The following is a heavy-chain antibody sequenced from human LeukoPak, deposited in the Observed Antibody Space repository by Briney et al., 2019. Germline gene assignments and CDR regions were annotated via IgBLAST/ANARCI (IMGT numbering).Heavy chain of an antibody. CDR3: ARHPGYQSTHNWFDP. CDR1: GGSISSYY. D-gene: IGHD2-2*01. Sequence: PSETLSLTCTVSGGSISSYYWSWIRQPPGKGLEWIWYIYTSGSTNYNPSLKSRVTISVDTSKNQFALKLSSVTAADTAVYYCARHPGYQSTHNWFDPWGQGTLVTVSS. J-gene: IGHJ5*02. CDR2: IYTSGST. V-gene: IGHV4-4*09.